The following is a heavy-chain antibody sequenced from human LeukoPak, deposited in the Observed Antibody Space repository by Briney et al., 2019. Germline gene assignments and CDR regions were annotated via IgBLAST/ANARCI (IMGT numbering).Heavy chain of an antibody. J-gene: IGHJ6*03. CDR3: ARCRWELRYYYYYMDV. CDR2: INPNSGGT. V-gene: IGHV1-2*02. CDR1: GYTFTGYY. Sequence: ASVKVSCKASGYTFTGYYMHWVRQAPGQGLEWMGWINPNSGGTNYAQKFQGRVTMTRDTSISTAYMELSRLRSDDTAVYYCARCRWELRYYYYYMDVWGKGTTVTVSS. D-gene: IGHD1-26*01.